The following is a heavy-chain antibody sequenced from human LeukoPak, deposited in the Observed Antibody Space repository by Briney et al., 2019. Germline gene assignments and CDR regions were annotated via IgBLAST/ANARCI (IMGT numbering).Heavy chain of an antibody. Sequence: SETLSLTCAVYGGSFSGYYWSWIRQPPGKGLEWIGEINHSGSTNYNPSLKSRGTISVDTSKNQFSLKLSSVTAADTAVYYCASLEFSSWYQHWGQGTLVTVSS. J-gene: IGHJ4*02. D-gene: IGHD6-13*01. CDR3: ASLEFSSWYQH. V-gene: IGHV4-34*01. CDR2: INHSGST. CDR1: GGSFSGYY.